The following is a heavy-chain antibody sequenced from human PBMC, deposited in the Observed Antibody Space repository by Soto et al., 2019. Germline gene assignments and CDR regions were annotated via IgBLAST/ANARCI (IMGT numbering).Heavy chain of an antibody. D-gene: IGHD6-19*01. CDR1: GFTFSSYA. CDR3: AKEGSDSSGWSQVDY. V-gene: IGHV3-23*01. CDR2: ISGSGGST. J-gene: IGHJ4*02. Sequence: EVQLLESGGGLVQPGGSLRLSCAASGFTFSSYAMSWVRQAPGKGLEWVSAISGSGGSTYYADSVKGRFTISRDNSTSTLYLQMNSLRAEDTAVYYCAKEGSDSSGWSQVDYWGQGTLVTVSS.